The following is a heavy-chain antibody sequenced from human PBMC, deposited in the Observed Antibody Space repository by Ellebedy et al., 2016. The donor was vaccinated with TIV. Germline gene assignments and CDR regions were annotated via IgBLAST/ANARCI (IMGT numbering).Heavy chain of an antibody. D-gene: IGHD3-9*01. V-gene: IGHV2-70*11. J-gene: IGHJ6*02. CDR1: GFSLSSSGMS. CDR3: AWITLTGSNYYDNGMDV. CDR2: IDWDDDK. Sequence: SGPTLVKPTQTLTLTCTFSGFSLSSSGMSVSWIRQPPGKALEWLARIDWDDDKYYSTSLKTRLTISKDTSKKQVVLTMTNMDTVDTGTYYCAWITLTGSNYYDNGMDVWGQGTTVTVSS.